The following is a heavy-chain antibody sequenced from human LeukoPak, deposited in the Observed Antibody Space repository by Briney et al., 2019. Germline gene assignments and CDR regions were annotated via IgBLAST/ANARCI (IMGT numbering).Heavy chain of an antibody. J-gene: IGHJ6*02. CDR3: TRGCSGGSCSRDAMDV. D-gene: IGHD2-15*01. Sequence: GESLKISCKASAYSFSSDWIAWVRKMPGKGLEWMGIIFPSDSETTYRPSYQGQVTTSADKSISTAYLQWSSPKASDTAKYYCTRGCSGGSCSRDAMDVWGQGTMVTVSS. V-gene: IGHV5-51*01. CDR2: IFPSDSET. CDR1: AYSFSSDW.